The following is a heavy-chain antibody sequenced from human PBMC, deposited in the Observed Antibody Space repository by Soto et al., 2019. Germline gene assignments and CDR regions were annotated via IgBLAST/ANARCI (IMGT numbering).Heavy chain of an antibody. V-gene: IGHV3-30*18. CDR3: AKSATSSGYYARLDY. D-gene: IGHD3-22*01. Sequence: PGGSLRLSCEATGFTFSKYGMHWVRQAPGKGLEWVAVLSFDGSNKYYADSVKGRFTISRDNSKNMLYLQMNSLRVEDTAVYYCAKSATSSGYYARLDYWGQGALVTVLL. CDR2: LSFDGSNK. J-gene: IGHJ4*02. CDR1: GFTFSKYG.